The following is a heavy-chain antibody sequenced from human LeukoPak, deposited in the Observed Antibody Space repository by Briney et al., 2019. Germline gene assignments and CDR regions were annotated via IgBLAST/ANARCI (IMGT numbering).Heavy chain of an antibody. CDR2: ISGSGVST. J-gene: IGHJ6*04. D-gene: IGHD3-10*02. Sequence: GGSLRLSCAASGFTFSSYGMSWVRQAPGKGLEWVSSISGSGVSTHYADSVKGRFTISRDNAKNSLYLQMNSLRAEDTAVYYCAELGITMIGGVWGKGTTVTISS. CDR1: GFTFSSYG. V-gene: IGHV3-23*01. CDR3: AELGITMIGGV.